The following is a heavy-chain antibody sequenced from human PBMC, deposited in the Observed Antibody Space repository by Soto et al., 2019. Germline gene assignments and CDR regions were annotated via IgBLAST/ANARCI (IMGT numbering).Heavy chain of an antibody. J-gene: IGHJ6*02. Sequence: GSLKLSWASSGFTFSSHSRSLVPPAQGKGLEWVSAMSSSGGSTYYADSVKGRFTISRDNSKNTLYLQMNSLRAEVTAVYHCANPPRSARMDVWGQGTTVTVPS. CDR3: ANPPRSARMDV. CDR2: MSSSGGST. D-gene: IGHD6-25*01. CDR1: GFTFSSHS. V-gene: IGHV3-23*01.